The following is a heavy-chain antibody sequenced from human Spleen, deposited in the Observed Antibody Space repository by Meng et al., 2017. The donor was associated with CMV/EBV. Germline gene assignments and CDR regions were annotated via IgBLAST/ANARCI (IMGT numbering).Heavy chain of an antibody. CDR3: ARGASTVVTPRWFDP. V-gene: IGHV4-59*01. Sequence: SETLSLTCTVSGGSISSYYWSWIRQSPGKGLEWIGEISYSGSTNYNPSLKSRVTISGDRSKNSISLKLRSVTAADTAVYYCARGASTVVTPRWFDPWGQGTLVTVSS. CDR2: ISYSGST. CDR1: GGSISSYY. D-gene: IGHD4-23*01. J-gene: IGHJ5*02.